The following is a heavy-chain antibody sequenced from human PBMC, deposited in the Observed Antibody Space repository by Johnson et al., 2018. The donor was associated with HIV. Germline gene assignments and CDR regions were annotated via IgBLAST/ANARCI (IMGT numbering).Heavy chain of an antibody. V-gene: IGHV3-53*01. J-gene: IGHJ3*02. CDR1: GFTVRSNY. CDR2: IYSDGST. Sequence: VQLVESGGGLVQPGGSLRLSCAASGFTVRSNYMSWVRQAPGKGLEWVSVIYSDGSTYYAESVKGRFTISRDNAKNSLYLQMNSLRAEDTALYYCTRARYSSSWYNGDAFDIWGQGTMVTVSS. D-gene: IGHD6-13*01. CDR3: TRARYSSSWYNGDAFDI.